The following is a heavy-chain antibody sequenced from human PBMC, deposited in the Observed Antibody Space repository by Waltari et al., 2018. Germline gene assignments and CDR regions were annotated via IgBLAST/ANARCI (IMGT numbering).Heavy chain of an antibody. CDR1: GGSISSSSYY. V-gene: IGHV4-39*01. J-gene: IGHJ4*02. CDR3: ARTHSSGYRVFDY. CDR2: IYYSGST. Sequence: QLQLQESGPGLVKPSETLSLTCTVSGGSISSSSYYWGWIRQPPGKGLEWIGSIYYSGSTYYNPSLKSRVTISVDTSKNQFSLKLSAVTAADTAVYYCARTHSSGYRVFDYWGQGTLVTVSS. D-gene: IGHD3-22*01.